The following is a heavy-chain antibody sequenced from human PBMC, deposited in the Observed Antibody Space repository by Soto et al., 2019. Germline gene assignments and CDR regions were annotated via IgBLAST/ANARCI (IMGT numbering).Heavy chain of an antibody. Sequence: EVQLVESGGGLVNPGGSLRLSCAASGFTFSHAWMNWVRQAPGRGLEWVARFKSRGDGGTTDYAAPVKGRFTISRDDSENTLCLQMDSLKIEDTAVYFCTSDSQGVTTNYGFDYWGQVILVTVAS. CDR3: TSDSQGVTTNYGFDY. CDR1: GFTFSHAW. D-gene: IGHD3-10*01. J-gene: IGHJ4*02. CDR2: FKSRGDGGTT. V-gene: IGHV3-15*07.